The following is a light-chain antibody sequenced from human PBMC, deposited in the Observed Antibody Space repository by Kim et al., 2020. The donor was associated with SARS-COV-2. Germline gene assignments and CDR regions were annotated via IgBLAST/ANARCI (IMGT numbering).Light chain of an antibody. CDR1: QSINNN. CDR2: RAS. V-gene: IGKV3-15*01. Sequence: VSPGERATLSCRASQSINNNLVWFQQKPGQAPRLLIYRASTRATGIPDRFRGSGSGTEFTLTISSLQSEDFAVYYCQQNNVWPLTFGGGTKVDIK. CDR3: QQNNVWPLT. J-gene: IGKJ4*01.